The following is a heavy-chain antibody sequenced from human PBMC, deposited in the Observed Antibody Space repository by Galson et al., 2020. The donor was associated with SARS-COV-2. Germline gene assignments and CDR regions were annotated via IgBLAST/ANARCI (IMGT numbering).Heavy chain of an antibody. CDR3: AKAGSYYDSSSGYHEGGLDV. J-gene: IGHJ6*02. D-gene: IGHD3-3*01. CDR2: ISETGGTT. CDR1: GFTFGHFA. Sequence: GESLKISCAGSGFTFGHFAMTWVRQAPGKGLEWVSSISETGGTTYYADSVKGRFTVSRDNSKNTMYLQMDSLRAADTAVYYCAKAGSYYDSSSGYHEGGLDVWGQGTTVIVSS. V-gene: IGHV3-23*01.